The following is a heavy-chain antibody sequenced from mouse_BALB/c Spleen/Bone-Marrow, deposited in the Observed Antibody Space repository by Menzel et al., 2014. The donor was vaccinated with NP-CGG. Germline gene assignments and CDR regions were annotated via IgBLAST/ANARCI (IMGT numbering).Heavy chain of an antibody. CDR1: GYTFTNYW. Sequence: VQLQQSGAELVKPGASVKLSCKTSGYTFTNYWIQWVKQRPGQGLGWIGEIFPGIGTTYYNEKFKGKATLTIDTSSNTAYMQLSSLTSEDSAVYFCARGGNYGYWGQGTTLTVSS. J-gene: IGHJ2*01. V-gene: IGHV1S132*01. CDR3: ARGGNYGY. CDR2: IFPGIGTT. D-gene: IGHD2-1*01.